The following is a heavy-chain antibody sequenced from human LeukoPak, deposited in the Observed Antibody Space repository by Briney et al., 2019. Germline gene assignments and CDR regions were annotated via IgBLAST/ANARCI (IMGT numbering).Heavy chain of an antibody. CDR2: IYSGGSK. CDR1: GFTVSSNY. CDR3: ARTSGSYWGSYFDY. J-gene: IGHJ4*02. Sequence: GGSLRLSCAASGFTVSSNYMSWVRQAPGKGLEWVSVIYSGGSKYYADSVKSRFTIPRDNSKNTLYLQMNSLRAEDTAVYYCARTSGSYWGSYFDYWGQGTLVTVSS. V-gene: IGHV3-53*01. D-gene: IGHD1-26*01.